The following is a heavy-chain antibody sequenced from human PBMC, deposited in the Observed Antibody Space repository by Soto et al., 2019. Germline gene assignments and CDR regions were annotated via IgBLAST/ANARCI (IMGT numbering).Heavy chain of an antibody. CDR2: ISGSGGNT. V-gene: IGHV3-23*01. J-gene: IGHJ5*02. D-gene: IGHD2-15*01. CDR1: GFTFSSYA. CDR3: AKGRVAGFDP. Sequence: EVQLLESGGGLVQPGGSLRLSCAASGFTFSSYAMSWVRQAPGKGLEWVSAISGSGGNTYSADSVKGRFTISRDNSKNTLYLQMNSLRVEDTALYYCAKGRVAGFDPWGQGTLVTVSS.